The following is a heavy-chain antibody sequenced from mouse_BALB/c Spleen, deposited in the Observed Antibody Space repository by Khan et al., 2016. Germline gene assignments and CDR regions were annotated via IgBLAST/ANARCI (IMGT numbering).Heavy chain of an antibody. CDR1: GFNIKDTY. Sequence: VQLKQSGAELVKPGASVKLSCTASGFNIKDTYMHWVKQRPEQGLEWIGRIDPANGNTKYDPKFQGKATITADTSSNTAYLQPSSLTSEDTAVYYCHYRYAMDDWGQGTSVTVSS. D-gene: IGHD2-14*01. J-gene: IGHJ4*01. CDR3: HYRYAMDD. V-gene: IGHV14-3*02. CDR2: IDPANGNT.